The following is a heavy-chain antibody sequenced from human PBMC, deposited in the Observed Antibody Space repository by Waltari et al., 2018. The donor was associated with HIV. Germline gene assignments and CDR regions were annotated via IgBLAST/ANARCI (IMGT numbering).Heavy chain of an antibody. CDR1: GFTFANAW. D-gene: IGHD5-12*01. CDR3: ATDPQGLVSWLRRFGYYFDF. CDR2: IKSQTDDGTA. Sequence: EVQLVESGGGLINPGGSLRLSCAASGFTFANAWMIWVRQAPGKALQWVGRIKSQTDDGTADYAAPVKGRFTISRDDSKNTLYLQMNSLKTEDTAVYYCATDPQGLVSWLRRFGYYFDFWGQGTLVTVSS. V-gene: IGHV3-15*01. J-gene: IGHJ4*02.